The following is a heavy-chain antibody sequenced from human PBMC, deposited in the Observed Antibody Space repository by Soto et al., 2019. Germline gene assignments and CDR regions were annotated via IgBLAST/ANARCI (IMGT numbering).Heavy chain of an antibody. V-gene: IGHV3-9*01. J-gene: IGHJ4*01. CDR1: GFTFDDYA. D-gene: IGHD2-15*01. CDR3: AKAPFPVVTGYYFDY. CDR2: ISWNSGSI. Sequence: PGGSLRLSCAASGFTFDDYAMHWVRQAPGKGLEWVSGISWNSGSIGYADSVKGRFTISRDNAKNSLCLQMNSLRAEDTALYYCAKAPFPVVTGYYFDYWGHRTLVTVSS.